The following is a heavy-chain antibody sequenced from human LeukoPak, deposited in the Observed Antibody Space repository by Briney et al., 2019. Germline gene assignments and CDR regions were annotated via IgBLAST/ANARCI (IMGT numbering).Heavy chain of an antibody. CDR1: GFTFSSYA. CDR3: AREVSAGNYFDY. V-gene: IGHV3-30-3*01. CDR2: TSHDGSNK. Sequence: GGSLRLSCTASGFTFSSYAIHWVRQAPGKGLEWVSVTSHDGSNKYYADSVKGRFTISGDSSKNTLYLQMNSLRAEDTAVYYCAREVSAGNYFDYWGQGTLVTVYS. J-gene: IGHJ4*02. D-gene: IGHD6-25*01.